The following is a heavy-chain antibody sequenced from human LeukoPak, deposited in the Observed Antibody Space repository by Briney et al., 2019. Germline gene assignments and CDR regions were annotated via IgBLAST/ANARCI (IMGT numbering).Heavy chain of an antibody. CDR2: IIPIFGTA. CDR3: ARDPGTGDAFDI. V-gene: IGHV1-69*05. Sequence: SVKVSCKASGGTFSSYAISWVRQAPGQGLEWMGRIIPIFGTANYAQKFQGRVTITTDESTSTAYMELSSLRSEDTAVYYRARDPGTGDAFDIWGQGTMVTVSS. J-gene: IGHJ3*02. CDR1: GGTFSSYA. D-gene: IGHD7-27*01.